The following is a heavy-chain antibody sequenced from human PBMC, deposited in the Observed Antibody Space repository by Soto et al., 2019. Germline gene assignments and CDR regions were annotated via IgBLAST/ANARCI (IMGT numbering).Heavy chain of an antibody. CDR3: ARLYDSSPSFGMDV. J-gene: IGHJ6*02. D-gene: IGHD3-22*01. V-gene: IGHV4-59*08. CDR1: GGSISSYY. CDR2: IYYSGST. Sequence: SETLSLTCTVSGGSISSYYWSWIRQPPGKGLEWIGYIYYSGSTNYNPSLKSRVTISVDTSKNQFSLKLSSVTAADTAVYYCARLYDSSPSFGMDVWGQGTTVTVS.